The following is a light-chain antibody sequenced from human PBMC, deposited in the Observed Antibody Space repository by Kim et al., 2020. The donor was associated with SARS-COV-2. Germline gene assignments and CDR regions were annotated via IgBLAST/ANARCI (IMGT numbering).Light chain of an antibody. Sequence: TIPCSAIRSNTGSNFATWYQHLPGPAPKLLIYGNDSRPSGVPDRCSGSKSGTSASLAISGLQSEDEADYYCVAWDDSLNGSVFGGGTQLTVL. CDR1: RSNTGSNF. J-gene: IGLJ3*02. V-gene: IGLV1-44*01. CDR2: GND. CDR3: VAWDDSLNGSV.